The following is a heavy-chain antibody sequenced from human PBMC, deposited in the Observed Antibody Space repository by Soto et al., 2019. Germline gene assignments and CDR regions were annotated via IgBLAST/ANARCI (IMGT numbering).Heavy chain of an antibody. CDR2: IYNTGST. V-gene: IGHV4-59*12. D-gene: IGHD2-2*01. CDR3: AMVPAAPHWVYYFGMDV. Sequence: QVQLQESGPGLVKPSGTLSLTYTVSGVSISSYYWSWIRQPPGKALEWIGYIYNTGSTNYNPSLKGRVTISIDSSKNQFSLKLTSVTAADTAVYYCAMVPAAPHWVYYFGMDVWGQGTTVTVSS. J-gene: IGHJ6*02. CDR1: GVSISSYY.